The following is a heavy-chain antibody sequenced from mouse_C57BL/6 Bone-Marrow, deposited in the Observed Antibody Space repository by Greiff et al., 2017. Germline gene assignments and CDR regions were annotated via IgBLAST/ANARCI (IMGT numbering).Heavy chain of an antibody. J-gene: IGHJ4*01. V-gene: IGHV1-85*01. CDR3: ARSRAYYSNYYAMDY. Sequence: QVQLQQSGPELVKPGASVKLSCKASGYTFTSYDINWVKQRPGQGLEWIGWIYPRDGSTKYNEKFKGKATLTVDTSSSTAYMELHSLTSEDSAVYFCARSRAYYSNYYAMDYWGQGTSGTVSS. CDR1: GYTFTSYD. D-gene: IGHD2-5*01. CDR2: IYPRDGST.